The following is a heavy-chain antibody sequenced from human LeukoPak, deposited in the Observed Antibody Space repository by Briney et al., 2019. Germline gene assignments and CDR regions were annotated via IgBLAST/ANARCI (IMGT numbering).Heavy chain of an antibody. Sequence: SVKVSCKASGGTFSSYAISWVRQAPGQGLEWMGRIIPIFDIANYAQKFQGRVTITADKSTSTAYMELSSLRSEDTAVYYCARGRYYYDSSGYYYVDDDYWGQGTLVTVSS. J-gene: IGHJ4*02. CDR1: GGTFSSYA. CDR2: IIPIFDIA. V-gene: IGHV1-69*04. D-gene: IGHD3-22*01. CDR3: ARGRYYYDSSGYYYVDDDY.